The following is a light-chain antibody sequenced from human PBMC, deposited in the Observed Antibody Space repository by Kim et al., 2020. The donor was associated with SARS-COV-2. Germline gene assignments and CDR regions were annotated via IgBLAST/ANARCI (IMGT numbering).Light chain of an antibody. Sequence: QAGLTQPPSVSKGLRQTATLTCTGNSNNVGNQGAAWLQQHQGHPPKLLSYRNNNRPSGISERLSASRSGNTASLTITGLQPEDEAEYYCTAWDSRLSAWVFGGGTQLTVL. V-gene: IGLV10-54*01. CDR3: TAWDSRLSAWV. CDR2: RNN. J-gene: IGLJ3*02. CDR1: SNNVGNQG.